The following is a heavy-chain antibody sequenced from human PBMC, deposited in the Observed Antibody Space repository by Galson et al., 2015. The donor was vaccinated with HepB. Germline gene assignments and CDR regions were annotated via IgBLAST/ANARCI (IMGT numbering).Heavy chain of an antibody. CDR1: GFTFSCCW. D-gene: IGHD3-22*01. J-gene: IGHJ3*02. CDR2: IKQDGSAK. Sequence: SLRLSCAASGFTFSCCWMGWVRQAPGKGLEWVANIKQDGSAKNYVDSVKGRFTISSDNAENSVYLQMNSLRDEDTAVYYCARERVPYYYLPDAFDIWGQGTMVTVSS. V-gene: IGHV3-7*01. CDR3: ARERVPYYYLPDAFDI.